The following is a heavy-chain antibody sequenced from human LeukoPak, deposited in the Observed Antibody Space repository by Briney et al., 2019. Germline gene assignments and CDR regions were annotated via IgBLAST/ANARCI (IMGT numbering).Heavy chain of an antibody. CDR1: GGSISNYY. D-gene: IGHD3-10*01. J-gene: IGHJ4*02. Sequence: SETLSLTCTVSGGSISNYYWSWIRQPPGKGLEWIGYIYPSGSTNYNPSFKSRVTISVDTSSNQFSLRLNSVTAADTAVYYCARWNAGPGSFDYWGQGTLVTVSS. CDR2: IYPSGST. CDR3: ARWNAGPGSFDY. V-gene: IGHV4-4*08.